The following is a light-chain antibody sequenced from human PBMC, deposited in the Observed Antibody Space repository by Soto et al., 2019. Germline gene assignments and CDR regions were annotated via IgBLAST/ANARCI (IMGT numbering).Light chain of an antibody. J-gene: IGLJ2*01. CDR2: EVT. V-gene: IGLV2-8*01. Sequence: QSALTQAPSASGSPGQSVTISCTGTSSDVGGYNYVSWYQQHPGKAPKLMIYEVTKRPSGVPDRFSGSKSGNTASLTVSGLQAEDEADYYCSSYASSNNVVFGGGTKVTVL. CDR1: SSDVGGYNY. CDR3: SSYASSNNVV.